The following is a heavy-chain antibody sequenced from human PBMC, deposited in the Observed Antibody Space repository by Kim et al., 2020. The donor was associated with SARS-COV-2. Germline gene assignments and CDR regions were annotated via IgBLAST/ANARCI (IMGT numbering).Heavy chain of an antibody. J-gene: IGHJ6*02. CDR1: GFTVSSNY. Sequence: GGSLRLSCAASGFTVSSNYMSWARQAPGKGLEWVSVIYSGGSTYYADSVKGRFTISRDNSKNTLYLQMNSLRAEDTAVYYCARDPFIAAAGNYYYYGMDVWGQGTTVTVSS. V-gene: IGHV3-66*01. D-gene: IGHD6-13*01. CDR2: IYSGGST. CDR3: ARDPFIAAAGNYYYYGMDV.